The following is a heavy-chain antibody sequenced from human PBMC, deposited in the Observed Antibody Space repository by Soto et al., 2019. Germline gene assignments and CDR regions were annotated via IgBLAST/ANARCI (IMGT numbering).Heavy chain of an antibody. J-gene: IGHJ4*02. Sequence: EVQLVESGGGLVKPGRSLRLSCRGSGFIFGDYAMSWFRQAPGKGLEWVGFIRSKAYGGTTQYAASVKGRFTFSRDDSKSIAYLQMNSLKTDDTAVYYWTRVPGDYGDYGVDYWGQGTLVTVSS. CDR3: TRVPGDYGDYGVDY. V-gene: IGHV3-49*05. CDR1: GFIFGDYA. CDR2: IRSKAYGGTT. D-gene: IGHD4-17*01.